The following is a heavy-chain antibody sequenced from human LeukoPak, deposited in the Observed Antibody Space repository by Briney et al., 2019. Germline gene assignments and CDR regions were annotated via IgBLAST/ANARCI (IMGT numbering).Heavy chain of an antibody. J-gene: IGHJ5*02. V-gene: IGHV1-24*01. CDR2: FDPEDGET. CDR3: CGPQGLA. Sequence: ASVKVSCKASGGTFSSYAISWVRQAPGKGLEWMGGFDPEDGETIYAQKFQGRVTMTEDTSTDTAYMELSSLRSEDTAVYYCCGPQGLAWGQGTLVTVSS. D-gene: IGHD1-26*01. CDR1: GGTFSSYA.